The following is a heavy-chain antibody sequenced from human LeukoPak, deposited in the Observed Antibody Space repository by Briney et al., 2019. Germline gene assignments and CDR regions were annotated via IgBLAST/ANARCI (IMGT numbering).Heavy chain of an antibody. CDR3: ARDNPPDY. J-gene: IGHJ4*02. V-gene: IGHV3-7*03. CDR1: GFTFSSSW. Sequence: AEGSLRLSCVASGFTFSSSWMSWVRLAPGKGLEWVANIKQDGSEKSYVESVRGRFTISRDNAKNSLYLQLNSLRAEDTALYYCARDNPPDYWGQGTLVTVSS. CDR2: IKQDGSEK.